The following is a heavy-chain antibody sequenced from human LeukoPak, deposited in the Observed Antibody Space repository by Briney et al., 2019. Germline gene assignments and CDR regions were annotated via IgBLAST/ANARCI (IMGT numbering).Heavy chain of an antibody. CDR3: ARDKIGVVRTAFDI. CDR1: GFTVSSNY. D-gene: IGHD3-3*01. J-gene: IGHJ3*02. Sequence: PGGSLRLSCAASGFTVSSNYMSWVRQAPGKGLEWVSVIYSGGSTCYADSVKGRFTISRDNSKNTLYLQMNSLRAEDTAVYYCARDKIGVVRTAFDIWGQGTMVTVSS. CDR2: IYSGGST. V-gene: IGHV3-66*02.